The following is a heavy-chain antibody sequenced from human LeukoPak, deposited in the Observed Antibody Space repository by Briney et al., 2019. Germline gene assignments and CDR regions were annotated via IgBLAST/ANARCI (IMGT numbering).Heavy chain of an antibody. J-gene: IGHJ4*02. V-gene: IGHV3-21*01. CDR1: GFTFSSYT. Sequence: PGGSLRLSCTGSGFTFSSYTIHWVRQAPGEGLEWGSSISSGGTFVYYADSVTGRFTISRDNAGKFLYLQMDSLRAEDTGVYYCATLGCAGENCPRAGRALGGYWGQGTLVTVSS. CDR3: ATLGCAGENCPRAGRALGGY. CDR2: ISSGGTFV. D-gene: IGHD2-21*01.